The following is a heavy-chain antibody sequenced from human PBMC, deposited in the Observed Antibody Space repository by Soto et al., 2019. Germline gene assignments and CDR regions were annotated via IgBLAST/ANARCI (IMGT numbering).Heavy chain of an antibody. J-gene: IGHJ6*02. CDR3: ARGSPPGPYDILTGYYNHYYGMDV. CDR1: GFTFSSYG. CDR2: IWYDGSNK. D-gene: IGHD3-9*01. V-gene: IGHV3-33*01. Sequence: GESLKISCAASGFTFSSYGMHWVRQAPGKGLEWVAVIWYDGSNKYYADSVKGRFTISRDNSKNTLYLQMNSLRAEDTAVYYCARGSPPGPYDILTGYYNHYYGMDVWGQGTTVTVSS.